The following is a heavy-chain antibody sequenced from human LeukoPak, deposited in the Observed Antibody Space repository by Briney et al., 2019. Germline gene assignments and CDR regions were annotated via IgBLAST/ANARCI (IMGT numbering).Heavy chain of an antibody. J-gene: IGHJ6*02. V-gene: IGHV3-21*01. CDR3: ARDLFHCSSTSCYDDYYYGMDV. CDR2: ISSSSSYI. CDR1: GFTFSSYS. Sequence: GGSLRLSCAASGFTFSSYSMNWVRQAPREGLEWVSSISSSSSYIYYADSVKGRFTISRDNAKNSLYLQMNSLRAEDTAVYYCARDLFHCSSTSCYDDYYYGMDVWGQGTTVTVS. D-gene: IGHD2-2*01.